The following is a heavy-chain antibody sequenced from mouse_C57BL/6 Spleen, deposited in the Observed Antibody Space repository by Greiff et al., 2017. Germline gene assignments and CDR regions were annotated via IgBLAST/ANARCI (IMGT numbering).Heavy chain of an antibody. CDR2: IRSKSNNYAT. V-gene: IGHV10-1*01. Sequence: VQLKESGGGLVQPKGSLKLSCAASGFSFNTYAMNWVRQAPGKGLEWVARIRSKSNNYATYYADSVKDRFTISRDDSESMLYLQMNNLKTEDTAMYYCVRDVGYFDYCGQGTTLTVSS. CDR3: VRDVGYFDY. CDR1: GFSFNTYA. J-gene: IGHJ2*01.